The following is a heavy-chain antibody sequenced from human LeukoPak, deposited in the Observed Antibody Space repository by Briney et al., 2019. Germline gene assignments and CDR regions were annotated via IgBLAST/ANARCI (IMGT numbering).Heavy chain of an antibody. D-gene: IGHD2-2*01. Sequence: PGGSLRLSCAASGFTFSSYGMHWVRQAPGKGLEWVAVISYDGSNKYYADSVKGRFTISRDNSKNTLYLQMNSLRAEDTAVYYCAKDRPYCSSTSCHYGMDVWGQGTTVTVSS. CDR1: GFTFSSYG. CDR2: ISYDGSNK. CDR3: AKDRPYCSSTSCHYGMDV. V-gene: IGHV3-30*18. J-gene: IGHJ6*02.